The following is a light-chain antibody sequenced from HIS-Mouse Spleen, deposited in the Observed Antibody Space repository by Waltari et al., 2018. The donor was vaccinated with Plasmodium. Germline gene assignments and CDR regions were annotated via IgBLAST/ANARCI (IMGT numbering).Light chain of an antibody. V-gene: IGKV3-11*01. CDR1: QSVSSY. CDR3: QPRSNWTRVLT. CDR2: DAS. J-gene: IGKJ4*01. Sequence: EIVLTQSPATLSLSPGERATLSCRASQSVSSYLAWYQQKPGQAPRLLIYDASNRATGIPARFSGSGSGTGFTLTISILEPEDFAVYYCQPRSNWTRVLTFGGGTKVEIK.